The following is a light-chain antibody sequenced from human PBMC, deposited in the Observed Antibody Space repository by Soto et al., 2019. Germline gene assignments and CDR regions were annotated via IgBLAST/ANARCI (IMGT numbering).Light chain of an antibody. J-gene: IGKJ5*01. Sequence: EILMTQCRVTLSVSPLERATLSCRAIEFVSSNLAWYQQKPGQAPRLLIYGASTRATGIPARFSGSGSGTECTLTISNLQSEDFAVYFCQQHHNWPPINFGQGTRLEIK. V-gene: IGKV3D-15*01. CDR3: QQHHNWPPIN. CDR1: EFVSSN. CDR2: GAS.